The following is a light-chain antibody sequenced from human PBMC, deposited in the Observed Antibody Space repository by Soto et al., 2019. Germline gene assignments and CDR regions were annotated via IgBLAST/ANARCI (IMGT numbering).Light chain of an antibody. Sequence: DIQLTQSPSSLSASVGDRVTMTCRASETISTFLNWYQHKPGKAPKLLISASSRLQSGVPSRFSGSGSGTDFTLTIDSLRPEDFASYYCQQSYSYSEAFGQGTKV. V-gene: IGKV1-39*01. CDR2: ASS. J-gene: IGKJ1*01. CDR1: ETISTF. CDR3: QQSYSYSEA.